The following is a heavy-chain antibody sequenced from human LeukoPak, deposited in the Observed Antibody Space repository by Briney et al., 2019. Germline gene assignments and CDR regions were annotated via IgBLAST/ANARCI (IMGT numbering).Heavy chain of an antibody. CDR1: GYTLTELS. J-gene: IGHJ4*02. V-gene: IGHV1-24*01. Sequence: ASVKVSCKVSGYTLTELSMHWVRQAPGKGLEWMGGFDPEDGETIYAQKFQGRVTMTRDTSISTAYMELSRLRSDDTAVYYCARDSSGYYHNDYWGQGTLVTVSS. D-gene: IGHD3-22*01. CDR2: FDPEDGET. CDR3: ARDSSGYYHNDY.